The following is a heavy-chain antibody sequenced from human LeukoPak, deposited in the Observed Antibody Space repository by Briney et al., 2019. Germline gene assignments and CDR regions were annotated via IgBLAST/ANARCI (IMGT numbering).Heavy chain of an antibody. Sequence: GGSLRLSCAASGFTFSSYEMNWVRQAPGKGLEWVASINQDGGEIHYVDSVKGRFTISRDNAKNSLYLQMNSLTAEDTAVHYCVRAHHPGGWFDPWGQGTLVTVSS. D-gene: IGHD3-10*01. CDR1: GFTFSSYE. CDR3: VRAHHPGGWFDP. CDR2: INQDGGEI. J-gene: IGHJ5*02. V-gene: IGHV3-7*04.